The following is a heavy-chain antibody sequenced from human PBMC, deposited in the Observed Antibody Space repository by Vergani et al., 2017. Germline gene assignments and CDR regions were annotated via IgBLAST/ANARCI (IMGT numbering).Heavy chain of an antibody. V-gene: IGHV1-2*02. D-gene: IGHD3-10*01. CDR2: LNPNSGGT. CDR1: GYSFTAYH. J-gene: IGHJ6*01. Sequence: QVQLVQSGAEVKKPGASVKVSCKASGYSFTAYHIYWVRHAPGQGLEWMGWLNPNSGGTKFAQKFQGRVTLTRDTSISTAYMELSRLTSDDTAIYYCASAVVRGIIHYPSYLGLYDLGQGATV. CDR3: ASAVVRGIIHYPSYLGLYD.